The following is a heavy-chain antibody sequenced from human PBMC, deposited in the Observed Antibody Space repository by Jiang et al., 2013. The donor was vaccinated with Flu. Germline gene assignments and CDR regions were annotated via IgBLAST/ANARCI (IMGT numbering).Heavy chain of an antibody. D-gene: IGHD6-13*01. CDR2: IYPGDSDT. J-gene: IGHJ4*02. CDR3: ARHAPYSSSWPY. V-gene: IGHV5-51*01. CDR1: SFTSYW. Sequence: SFTSYWIGWVRQMPGKGLEWMGIIYPGDSDTRYSPSFQGQVTISADKSISTAYLQWSSLKASDTAMYYCARHAPYSSSWPYWGQGTLVTVSS.